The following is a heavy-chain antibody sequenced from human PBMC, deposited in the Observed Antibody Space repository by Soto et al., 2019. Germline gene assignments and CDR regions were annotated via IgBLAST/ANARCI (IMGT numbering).Heavy chain of an antibody. CDR3: ARGVTTVTTCDY. V-gene: IGHV4-30-2*01. CDR1: GGSISSGGYS. CDR2: IYHSGST. Sequence: QLQLQESGSGLVKPSQTLSLTCAVSGGSISSGGYSCNWMRQPPGKGLEWIGYIYHSGSTYYNPSLKSRVAISVDRSKNPISPELSSVTAVDTDVYYCARGVTTVTTCDYWGQGNLVTVSS. J-gene: IGHJ4*02. D-gene: IGHD4-17*01.